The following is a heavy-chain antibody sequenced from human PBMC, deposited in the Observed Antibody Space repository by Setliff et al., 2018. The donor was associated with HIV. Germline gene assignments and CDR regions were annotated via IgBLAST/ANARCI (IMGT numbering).Heavy chain of an antibody. V-gene: IGHV1-46*01. CDR1: GYTFTSYY. Sequence: ASVKVSCKASGYTFTSYYIHWVRQAPGQGLEWMGEINPSGGSTSYSEKFRGRATMTRDTSRSTVYMELSSLRSEDTAVYYCAIVTELDYYGGSGPTHLLFDSWGQGTLVTVSS. CDR3: AIVTELDYYGGSGPTHLLFDS. D-gene: IGHD3-22*01. CDR2: INPSGGST. J-gene: IGHJ4*02.